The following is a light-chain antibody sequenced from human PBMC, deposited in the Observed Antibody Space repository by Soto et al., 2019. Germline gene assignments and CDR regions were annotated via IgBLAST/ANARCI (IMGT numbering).Light chain of an antibody. CDR2: KAS. Sequence: DIQMTQSPSTLSASVGDRVTITCRASQSISSWLAWYQQKPWKAPKLLIYKASSLESGVPSRFSGSGSGTEFTLTISSLQPDDFATYYCQQYEGTFGQGTKVEIK. J-gene: IGKJ1*01. CDR1: QSISSW. CDR3: QQYEGT. V-gene: IGKV1-5*03.